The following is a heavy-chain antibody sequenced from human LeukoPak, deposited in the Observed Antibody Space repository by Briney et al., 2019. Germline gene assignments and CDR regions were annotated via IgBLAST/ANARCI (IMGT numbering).Heavy chain of an antibody. CDR1: GGSITNNNYY. CDR3: AREIPGADYYDSSGCLDI. J-gene: IGHJ3*02. CDR2: LYYSGST. V-gene: IGHV4-39*02. D-gene: IGHD3-22*01. Sequence: PSETLSLTCTVSGGSITNNNYYWAWIRQPPGKGLEWIGDLYYSGSTHYNPSLKSRVTLSVDTSKNQFSLKLNSVTAADTAVYYCAREIPGADYYDSSGCLDIWGQGTMVTVSS.